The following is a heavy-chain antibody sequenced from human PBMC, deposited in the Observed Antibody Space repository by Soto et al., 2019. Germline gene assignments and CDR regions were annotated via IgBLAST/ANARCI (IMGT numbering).Heavy chain of an antibody. CDR3: ARVGSSWYLGMDV. CDR2: IYYTGST. CDR1: GGSISNYY. D-gene: IGHD6-13*01. V-gene: IGHV4-59*01. J-gene: IGHJ6*02. Sequence: SETLSLTCTASGGSISNYYWSWIRQPPGMGLEWIGYIYYTGSTNYNPSLKSRVTISVDTSKNQFSLKLSSVTAADTAVYYCARVGSSWYLGMDVWGQGTTVT.